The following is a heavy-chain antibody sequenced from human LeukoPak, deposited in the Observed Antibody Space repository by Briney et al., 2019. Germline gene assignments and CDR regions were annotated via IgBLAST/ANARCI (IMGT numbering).Heavy chain of an antibody. CDR1: GFTFSNFA. D-gene: IGHD2-2*01. J-gene: IGHJ5*02. V-gene: IGHV3-23*01. Sequence: GGSLRLSCAASGFTFSNFAMSWVRQAPGKGLEWVSGITGSGSTYYADSVKGRFTISRDNSKNTLYLQMNSLRAEDTAVYYCAKSRGGSTSWAPVVRFDPWGQGTLVTVSS. CDR2: ITGSGST. CDR3: AKSRGGSTSWAPVVRFDP.